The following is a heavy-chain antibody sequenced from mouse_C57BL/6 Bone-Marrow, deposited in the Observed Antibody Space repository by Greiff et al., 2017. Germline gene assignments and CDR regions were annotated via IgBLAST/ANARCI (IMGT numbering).Heavy chain of an antibody. J-gene: IGHJ3*01. Sequence: EVQLQQSGPVLVKPGASVKMSCKASGYTFTDYYMNWVKQSHGKSLEWIGVINPYNGGTSYNQKFKGKATLTVDKSSSTAYMELNSLTSEDSAVYYCARLGRAWFAYWGQGTLVTVSA. CDR2: INPYNGGT. CDR1: GYTFTDYY. V-gene: IGHV1-19*01. CDR3: ARLGRAWFAY. D-gene: IGHD3-3*01.